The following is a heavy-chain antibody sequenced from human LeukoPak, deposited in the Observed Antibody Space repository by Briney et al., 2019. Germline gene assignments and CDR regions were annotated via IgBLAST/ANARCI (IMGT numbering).Heavy chain of an antibody. Sequence: KCGESLKISCKGSGYSFTTYWIGWVRQMPGKGLEWMGIIYPGDSDTRYSPSLQGQVTISVDKSITTAYVQWSSLKASDSAMYYCAREGTTGGYYDYWGQGTLVTVSS. V-gene: IGHV5-51*01. CDR3: AREGTTGGYYDY. CDR1: GYSFTTYW. D-gene: IGHD1-7*01. CDR2: IYPGDSDT. J-gene: IGHJ4*02.